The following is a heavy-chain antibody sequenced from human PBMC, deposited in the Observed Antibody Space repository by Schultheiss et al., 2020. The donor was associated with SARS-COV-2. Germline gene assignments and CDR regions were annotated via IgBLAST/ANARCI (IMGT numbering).Heavy chain of an antibody. CDR2: INHSGST. Sequence: GSLRLSCAVYGGSFSGYYWSWIRQPPGKGLEWIGEINHSGSTNYNPSLKSRVTISVDTSKNQFSLKLSSVTAADTAVYYCARDSNTFGGVSDAFDIWGQGTMVTVSS. CDR3: ARDSNTFGGVSDAFDI. V-gene: IGHV4-34*01. J-gene: IGHJ3*02. CDR1: GGSFSGYY. D-gene: IGHD3-16*01.